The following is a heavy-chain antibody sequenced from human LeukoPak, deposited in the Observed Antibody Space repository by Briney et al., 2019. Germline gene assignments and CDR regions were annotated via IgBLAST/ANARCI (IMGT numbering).Heavy chain of an antibody. CDR2: ISGSGGST. CDR3: AKGNWRYFDY. V-gene: IGHV3-23*01. D-gene: IGHD1-1*01. Sequence: SGGSLRLSCAASGFTLSTYVMSWVRQAPGKGLEWVSAISGSGGSTYYADSVKGRFTISRDNSKNTLYLQMNSLGADDTAVYYCAKGNWRYFDYWGQGTLVTVSS. CDR1: GFTLSTYV. J-gene: IGHJ4*02.